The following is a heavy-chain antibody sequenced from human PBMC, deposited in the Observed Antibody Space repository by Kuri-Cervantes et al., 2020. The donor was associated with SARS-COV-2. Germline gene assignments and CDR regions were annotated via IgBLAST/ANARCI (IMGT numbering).Heavy chain of an antibody. D-gene: IGHD3-22*01. J-gene: IGHJ5*02. Sequence: LRLSCTVSGGSVNIDNYYWSWIRQPPGKGLEWIGYIYSSGSTYYNPSLKSRVTMSVDRSKNQFSLKLTSVTAADTAVYYCANYYYDKRGYYYGWFDPWGQGTLVTVSS. CDR2: IYSSGST. CDR1: GGSVNIDNYY. V-gene: IGHV4-30-4*01. CDR3: ANYYYDKRGYYYGWFDP.